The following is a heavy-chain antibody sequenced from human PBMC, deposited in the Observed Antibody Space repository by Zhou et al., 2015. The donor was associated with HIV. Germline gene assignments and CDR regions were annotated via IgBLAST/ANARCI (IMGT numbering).Heavy chain of an antibody. Sequence: QVQLVQSGTEVKKPGSSVKVSCKASGGTFSDSDIAWVRQAPGQGLEWMGGIIPIFGTANYAQKFQGRVTITADESTSTAYMELSSLRSEDTAVYYCARVRNRDMDVWGQGTTVTVSS. V-gene: IGHV1-69*01. J-gene: IGHJ6*02. CDR1: GGTFSDSD. D-gene: IGHD3-10*01. CDR2: IIPIFGTA. CDR3: ARVRNRDMDV.